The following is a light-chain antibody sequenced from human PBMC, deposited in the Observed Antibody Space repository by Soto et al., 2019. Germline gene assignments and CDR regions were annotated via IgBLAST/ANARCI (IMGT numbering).Light chain of an antibody. CDR3: QVWDNNYDHYV. CDR1: NIGGKS. J-gene: IGLJ1*01. CDR2: DDG. V-gene: IGLV3-21*02. Sequence: SYELTQPPSVSVAPGQTARITCGGNNIGGKSLHWYQQKPGQAPVLVVYDDGDRPSGIPERFSGSNSGNTATLTISRVEAPDEPEYSCQVWDNNYDHYVFGTGTKVTV.